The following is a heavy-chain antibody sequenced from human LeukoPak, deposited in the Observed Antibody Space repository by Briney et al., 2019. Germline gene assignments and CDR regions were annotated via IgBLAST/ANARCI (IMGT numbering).Heavy chain of an antibody. V-gene: IGHV3-21*01. CDR1: GFTFSSYW. D-gene: IGHD5-18*01. CDR3: ASLSTAMVTFDY. CDR2: ISSSSSYI. J-gene: IGHJ4*02. Sequence: GGSLRLSCAASGFTFSSYWMSWVRQAPGKGLEWVSSISSSSSYIYYADSVKGRFTISRDNAKNSLYLQMNSLRAEDTAVYYCASLSTAMVTFDYWGQGTLVTVSS.